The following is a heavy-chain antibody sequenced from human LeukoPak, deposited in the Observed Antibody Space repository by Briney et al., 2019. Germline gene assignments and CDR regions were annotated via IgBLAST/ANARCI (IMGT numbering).Heavy chain of an antibody. CDR3: ARDGYSSGWYDAFDI. D-gene: IGHD6-19*01. CDR2: IYSGGST. Sequence: PGGSLRLSCAASGFTFSSFWMNWVRQAPGKGLEWVSVIYSGGSTYYADSVKGRFTISRDNSKNTLYLQMNSLTAEDTAVYYCARDGYSSGWYDAFDIWGQGTMVTVSS. J-gene: IGHJ3*02. CDR1: GFTFSSFW. V-gene: IGHV3-66*01.